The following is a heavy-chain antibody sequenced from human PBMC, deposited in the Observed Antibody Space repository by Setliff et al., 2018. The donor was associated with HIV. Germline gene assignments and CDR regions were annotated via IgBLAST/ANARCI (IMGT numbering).Heavy chain of an antibody. J-gene: IGHJ4*02. CDR3: ARDRIPSKWLLESDY. V-gene: IGHV1-18*01. D-gene: IGHD3-22*01. CDR2: ISPYNGNT. Sequence: ASVKVYCKASGYTFTNFGITWVRQAPGQGLEWMGWISPYNGNTNYAPELHGRVTMTTDTSTSTASLELRSLRSDDTAVYYCARDRIPSKWLLESDYWGQGTLVTVSS. CDR1: GYTFTNFG.